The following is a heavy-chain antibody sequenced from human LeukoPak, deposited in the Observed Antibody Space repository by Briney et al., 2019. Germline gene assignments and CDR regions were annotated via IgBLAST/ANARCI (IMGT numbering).Heavy chain of an antibody. J-gene: IGHJ4*02. D-gene: IGHD3-10*01. Sequence: PGGSLTLSCAASEFTFGDYDMSWVRQTLGKGLEWVSSISGDGLGTWYADSVRGRFTISRDKPRNTLYLQLNSLRVDDTAVYYCAKGPNFGSWRTLEYWGQGSLVTVSS. CDR2: ISGDGLGT. CDR3: AKGPNFGSWRTLEY. V-gene: IGHV3-23*01. CDR1: EFTFGDYD.